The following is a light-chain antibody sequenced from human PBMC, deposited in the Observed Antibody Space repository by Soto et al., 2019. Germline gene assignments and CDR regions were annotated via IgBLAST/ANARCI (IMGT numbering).Light chain of an antibody. J-gene: IGKJ5*01. V-gene: IGKV2-30*01. CDR3: MQGTHWIT. Sequence: DVVLTQSPLSLPVTLGQPASISCRSSQSLVYSNGNTYLNWFHQRPGQSPRRLIYKVSNRDSGVPDRFSGSGSGTDVTLTISRVEAEDVGVYYCMQGTHWITFGQGTRLEIK. CDR2: KVS. CDR1: QSLVYSNGNTY.